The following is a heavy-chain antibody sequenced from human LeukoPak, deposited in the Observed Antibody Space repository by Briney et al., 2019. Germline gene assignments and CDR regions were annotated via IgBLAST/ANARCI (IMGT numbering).Heavy chain of an antibody. Sequence: ASVKVSCKASGYTFTSYGISWVRQAPGQGLEWMGWISAYNGNTKYAQKFQGRVTMTTDTFTSTADMELRSLRSDDTAVYYCARDLFTLGGVIATKSLDYWGQGTLVTVSS. V-gene: IGHV1-18*01. D-gene: IGHD3-16*02. J-gene: IGHJ4*02. CDR3: ARDLFTLGGVIATKSLDY. CDR1: GYTFTSYG. CDR2: ISAYNGNT.